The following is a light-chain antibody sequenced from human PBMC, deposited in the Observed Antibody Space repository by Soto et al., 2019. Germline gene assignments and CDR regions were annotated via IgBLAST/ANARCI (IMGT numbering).Light chain of an antibody. J-gene: IGKJ4*01. Sequence: EIVLTQSPTTLSVSPGERATLSCRASQTISSNLAWYQQKPGQPLSLLIYDASTRATGVSGRFSGSGSGTEFILTISSLQSEDFAIYYCQQYNQWPPLTFGGGTKVEI. V-gene: IGKV3-15*01. CDR2: DAS. CDR3: QQYNQWPPLT. CDR1: QTISSN.